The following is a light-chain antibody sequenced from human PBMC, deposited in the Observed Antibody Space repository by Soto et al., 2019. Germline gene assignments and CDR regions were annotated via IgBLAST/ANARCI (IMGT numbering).Light chain of an antibody. Sequence: QSVLTQPPSVSGAPGQRVTISCTGSSSNIGAGHDVHWYQQVPGTAPKLLIYGNNNRPSGVPDRFSGSKSGTSASLAITGLQAEDEADYYCGSYAGSSTYVFGTGTKVTVL. J-gene: IGLJ1*01. V-gene: IGLV1-40*01. CDR3: GSYAGSSTYV. CDR1: SSNIGAGHD. CDR2: GNN.